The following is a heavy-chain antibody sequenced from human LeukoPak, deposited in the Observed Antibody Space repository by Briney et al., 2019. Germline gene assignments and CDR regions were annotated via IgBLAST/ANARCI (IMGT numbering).Heavy chain of an antibody. Sequence: HPSETLSLTCTVSGDSISSSSYYWGWIRQPPGKGLEWIGSVYYSGSTYYNPSLKSRVTISVDTSKNQFSLKLSSVTAADTAAYYCARHGYSSGLLDYWGQGTLVTVTS. D-gene: IGHD6-19*01. V-gene: IGHV4-39*01. J-gene: IGHJ4*02. CDR2: VYYSGST. CDR3: ARHGYSSGLLDY. CDR1: GDSISSSSYY.